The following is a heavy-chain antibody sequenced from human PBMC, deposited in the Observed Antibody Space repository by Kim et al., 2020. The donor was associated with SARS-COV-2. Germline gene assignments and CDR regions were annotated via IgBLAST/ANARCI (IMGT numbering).Heavy chain of an antibody. CDR1: GYIFSSYW. CDR2: IYPGDSDT. V-gene: IGHV5-51*01. Sequence: GESLKISCKGSGYIFSSYWIGWVRQTPGKGLEWMAIIYPGDSDTRYSPSFQGQVTISADKSINTAYLQWRSLRASDTAIYYCVRHHKAAVGGGFALDSWGQGTLVTVSS. J-gene: IGHJ4*02. D-gene: IGHD6-19*01. CDR3: VRHHKAAVGGGFALDS.